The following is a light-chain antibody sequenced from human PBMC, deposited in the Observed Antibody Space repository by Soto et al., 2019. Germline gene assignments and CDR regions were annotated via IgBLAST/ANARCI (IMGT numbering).Light chain of an antibody. Sequence: EIVLTQSPGTLPLSPGERATLSCRASQNISSSHIAWYQQKPGQAPRLLIYGPSGRATGIPDRFSGSGSGTDFSLSITGLEPEDFAVYYCHQFGSSPQTFGLGAKVEVK. V-gene: IGKV3-20*01. CDR1: QNISSSH. J-gene: IGKJ1*01. CDR3: HQFGSSPQT. CDR2: GPS.